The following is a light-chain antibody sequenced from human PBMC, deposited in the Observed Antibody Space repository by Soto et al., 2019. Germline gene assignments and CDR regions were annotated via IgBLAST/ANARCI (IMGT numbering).Light chain of an antibody. V-gene: IGKV3-20*01. J-gene: IGKJ2*01. CDR1: QSVNGNY. CDR3: QQYGSSFRYT. CDR2: SAS. Sequence: EIVLTQSPGTLSLSPGERATLSCRASQSVNGNYLTWYQQKPGQAPRLLIYSASRRATGIPDRFSGSGSGTDFTRTISRLEPEDFAVYYCQQYGSSFRYTFGQGTKLEIK.